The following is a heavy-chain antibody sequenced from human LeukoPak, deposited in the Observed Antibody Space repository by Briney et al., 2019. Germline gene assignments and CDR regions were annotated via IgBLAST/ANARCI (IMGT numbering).Heavy chain of an antibody. CDR3: ARPITMIEWDAFDI. CDR1: GGSFSGYY. D-gene: IGHD3-22*01. J-gene: IGHJ3*02. CDR2: INHSGRT. Sequence: PSETLSLTCAVYGGSFSGYYWNWIRQPPGKGLEWIGEINHSGRTNYNPSLKSRVTISVDTSKNQFSLKLSSVTAADTAVYYCARPITMIEWDAFDIWGQGTMVTVSS. V-gene: IGHV4-34*01.